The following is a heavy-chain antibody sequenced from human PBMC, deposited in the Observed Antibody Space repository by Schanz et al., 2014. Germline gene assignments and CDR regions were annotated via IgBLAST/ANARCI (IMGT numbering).Heavy chain of an antibody. Sequence: QVQVVQSGAEVKKPGASVKVSCKASGGTFNSYTINWVRQAPGQRLEWMGWINAGTGNTEYSQKFQGRVTITRDTLASTAYMEVSSLRSEDTAVYYCARSGSSNWYFFDYWGQGTLVTVSS. CDR1: GGTFNSYT. D-gene: IGHD6-13*01. V-gene: IGHV1-3*01. J-gene: IGHJ4*02. CDR2: INAGTGNT. CDR3: ARSGSSNWYFFDY.